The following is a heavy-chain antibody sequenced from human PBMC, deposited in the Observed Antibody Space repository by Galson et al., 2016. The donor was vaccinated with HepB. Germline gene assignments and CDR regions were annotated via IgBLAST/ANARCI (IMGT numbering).Heavy chain of an antibody. V-gene: IGHV3-49*03. CDR3: VADHGGFDALDF. D-gene: IGHD4-23*01. J-gene: IGHJ4*02. CDR1: GFTFVDYA. CDR2: IGGKTYGVTI. Sequence: SCAASGFTFVDYAMGWCRQAPGKGLEWIGYIGGKTYGVTIRYAASVKGRFTISRDDSKNIAYLQTDSLNAEDTAIYYCVADHGGFDALDFWGQGTLVTVSS.